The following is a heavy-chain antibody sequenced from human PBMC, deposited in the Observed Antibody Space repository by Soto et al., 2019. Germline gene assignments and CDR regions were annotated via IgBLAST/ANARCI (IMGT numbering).Heavy chain of an antibody. CDR1: GFTFSSYS. Sequence: GGSLRLSCAASGFTFSSYSMNWVRQAPGKGLEWVSSISSSSSYIYYADSVKGRFTISRDNAKNSLYLQMNSLRAEDTAVYYCATRPDEFQWLVQSYYWGQGTLVTVSS. V-gene: IGHV3-21*01. CDR3: ATRPDEFQWLVQSYY. CDR2: ISSSSSYI. D-gene: IGHD6-19*01. J-gene: IGHJ4*02.